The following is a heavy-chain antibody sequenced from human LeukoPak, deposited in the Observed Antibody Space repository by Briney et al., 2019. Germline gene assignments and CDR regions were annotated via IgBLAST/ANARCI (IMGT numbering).Heavy chain of an antibody. CDR2: INTNTGNP. Sequence: ASVKVSCKASGYTFTTYSMNWVRQAPGQGFEWMGWINTNTGNPTYAQGFTGRFVISLDTPVSTAYLQISSLKAEDTAVYFCARGLPRRGVDFWGQGTLVTVSS. J-gene: IGHJ4*02. CDR3: ARGLPRRGVDF. CDR1: GYTFTTYS. V-gene: IGHV7-4-1*02. D-gene: IGHD2-15*01.